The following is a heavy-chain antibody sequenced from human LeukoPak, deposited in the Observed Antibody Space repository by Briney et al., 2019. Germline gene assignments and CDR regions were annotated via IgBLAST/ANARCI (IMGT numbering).Heavy chain of an antibody. J-gene: IGHJ4*02. CDR3: ARDGQYCSSTSCPGLGLDY. CDR2: TYYRSKWYN. V-gene: IGHV6-1*01. Sequence: SQTLSLTCAISGDSVSSNSAAWNWIRQSPSRGLEWLGRTYYRSKWYNDYAVSVKSRITINPDTSKNQFSLQLNSVTPEDTAVYYCARDGQYCSSTSCPGLGLDYWGQGTLVTVSS. D-gene: IGHD2-2*01. CDR1: GDSVSSNSAA.